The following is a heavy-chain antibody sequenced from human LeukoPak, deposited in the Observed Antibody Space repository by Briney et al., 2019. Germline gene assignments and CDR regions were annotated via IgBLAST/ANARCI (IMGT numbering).Heavy chain of an antibody. D-gene: IGHD5-12*01. CDR3: ARGGFDIVGYYYFDY. Sequence: SETLSLTCTVSGGSISGGSYYWGWIRHPPGKGLGWIGSIYYSVHTYYYPSLKSLVTISVDTSKNQSSLKLSSVTAADTAVYYCARGGFDIVGYYYFDYWGQGTLVTVSS. J-gene: IGHJ4*02. CDR2: IYYSVHT. CDR1: GGSISGGSYY. V-gene: IGHV4-39*01.